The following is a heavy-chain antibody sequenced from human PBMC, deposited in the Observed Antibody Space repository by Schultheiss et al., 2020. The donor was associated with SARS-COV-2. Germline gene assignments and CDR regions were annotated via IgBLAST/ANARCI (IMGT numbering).Heavy chain of an antibody. CDR1: GFTFSNYW. V-gene: IGHV3-74*01. D-gene: IGHD4-17*01. Sequence: GGSLRLSCAASGFTFSNYWMHWVRQAPGKGLMWVSRFHRDGSSTTYADSVKGRFSISRDDAKNTLYLQMNSLRAEDTAVYYCASTVTTDYFDYWGQGTLVTVSS. CDR2: FHRDGSST. J-gene: IGHJ4*02. CDR3: ASTVTTDYFDY.